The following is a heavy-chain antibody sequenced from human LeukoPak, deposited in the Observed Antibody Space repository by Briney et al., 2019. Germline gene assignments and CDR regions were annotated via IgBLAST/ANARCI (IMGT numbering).Heavy chain of an antibody. CDR3: ARAGIRLSYYYYYGMDV. V-gene: IGHV4-34*01. J-gene: IGHJ6*02. CDR1: GGSFSGYY. CDR2: INHSGST. D-gene: IGHD5-18*01. Sequence: KPSETLSLTCAVYGGSFSGYYWSWIRQPPGKGLEWIGEINHSGSTNYNPSLKSRVTISVDTSKNQFSLKLSSVTAADTAVYYCARAGIRLSYYYYYGMDVWGQGTTVTVSS.